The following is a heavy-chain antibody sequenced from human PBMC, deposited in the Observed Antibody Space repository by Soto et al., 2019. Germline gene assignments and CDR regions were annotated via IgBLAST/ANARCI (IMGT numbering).Heavy chain of an antibody. CDR2: IDPSDSYT. CDR3: ARHWGRQDSSSDY. D-gene: IGHD6-6*01. CDR1: GYSFTSYW. J-gene: IGHJ4*02. V-gene: IGHV5-10-1*01. Sequence: GESLKISCKGSGYSFTSYWISWVRQMPGKGLEWMGRIDPSDSYTNYSPSFQGHVTISADKSISTAYLQWSSLKASDTARYYCARHWGRQDSSSDYWGQGTLVTVSS.